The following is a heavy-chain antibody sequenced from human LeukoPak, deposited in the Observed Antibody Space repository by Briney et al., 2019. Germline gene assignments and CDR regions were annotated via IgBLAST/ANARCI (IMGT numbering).Heavy chain of an antibody. CDR3: ARPYSGIPI. J-gene: IGHJ4*02. D-gene: IGHD1-26*01. V-gene: IGHV1-24*01. CDR2: FDPEDGET. Sequence: ASVKVSCKVSGYTLTELSMHWVRQAPGKGLEWMGGFDPEDGETIYAQKFQGRVTITADKSTSTAYMELSSLRSEDTAVYYCARPYSGIPIWGQGTLVTVSS. CDR1: GYTLTELS.